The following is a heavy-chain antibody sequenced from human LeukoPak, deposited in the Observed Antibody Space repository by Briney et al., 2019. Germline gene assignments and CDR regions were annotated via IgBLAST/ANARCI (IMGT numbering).Heavy chain of an antibody. CDR2: ISGSGGST. J-gene: IGHJ3*02. V-gene: IGHV3-23*01. CDR3: AKGEGDYDILTGYYFRGEDAFDI. D-gene: IGHD3-9*01. Sequence: GGSLGLSCAASGFTSSSYAMSWVRQAPGKGLEWVSAISGSGGSTYYADPVKGRFTISRDNSKNTLYLQMNSLRAEDTAVYYCAKGEGDYDILTGYYFRGEDAFDIWGQGTMVTVSS. CDR1: GFTSSSYA.